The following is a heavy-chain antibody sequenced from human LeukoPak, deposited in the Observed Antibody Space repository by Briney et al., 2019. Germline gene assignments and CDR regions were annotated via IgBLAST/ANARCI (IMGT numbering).Heavy chain of an antibody. Sequence: GGSLRLSCAASGFTFSNAWMSWVRQAPGKGLEWVGRIKKKSDGGTADYAAPVKGRFTISRDDSKNTLYLEMNTLKTEDTAVYHCTTGGAAGDHWGQGTLVTVSS. CDR3: TTGGAAGDH. CDR1: GFTFSNAW. CDR2: IKKKSDGGTA. D-gene: IGHD3-16*01. V-gene: IGHV3-15*01. J-gene: IGHJ4*02.